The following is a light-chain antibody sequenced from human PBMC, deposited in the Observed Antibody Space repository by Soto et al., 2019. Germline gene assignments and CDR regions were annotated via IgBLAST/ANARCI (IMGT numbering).Light chain of an antibody. CDR3: SVWDDSLDGWV. Sequence: QSVLTQPPSASVTPGQRVTISCSGSNSNIGSHTVNWYQQFPGTAPKLLMYNNNQRPSGVPDRFSGSKSGTSASLAISGLQSEDEADYYCSVWDDSLDGWVFGGGTKLPS. V-gene: IGLV1-44*01. CDR2: NNN. J-gene: IGLJ3*02. CDR1: NSNIGSHT.